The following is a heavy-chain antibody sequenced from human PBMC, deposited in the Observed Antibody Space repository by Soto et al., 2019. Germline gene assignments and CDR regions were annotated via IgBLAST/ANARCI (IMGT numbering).Heavy chain of an antibody. Sequence: GGSLRLSCAASGFTFSSYAMSWVRQAPGKGLEWVSAISGSGGSTYYADSVKGRFTISRANSKNTLYLQMNSLRAEDTAVYYCSKELTGFDAFDIWGQGTMVTVSS. V-gene: IGHV3-23*01. D-gene: IGHD7-27*01. CDR1: GFTFSSYA. CDR3: SKELTGFDAFDI. CDR2: ISGSGGST. J-gene: IGHJ3*02.